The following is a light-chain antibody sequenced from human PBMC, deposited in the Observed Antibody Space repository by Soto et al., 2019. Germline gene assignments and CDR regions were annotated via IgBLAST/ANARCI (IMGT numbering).Light chain of an antibody. V-gene: IGKV1-39*01. Sequence: DIQMTQSPSSLSASVGDRVTITCRASQSINSYLNWYQQKPGKAPDLLIYAASTLQIGVPSRFSGSGSGTDFTLTISSLQSEDSATYYCQQSHSTPRTFGQGTKVEIK. CDR1: QSINSY. CDR2: AAS. CDR3: QQSHSTPRT. J-gene: IGKJ1*01.